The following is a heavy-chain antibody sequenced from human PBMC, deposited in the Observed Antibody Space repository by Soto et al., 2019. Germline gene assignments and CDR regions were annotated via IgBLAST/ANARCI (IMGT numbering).Heavy chain of an antibody. Sequence: EVQLLESGGGLVQPGGSLRLSCAASGFTFSSYAMSWVRQAPGKGLEWVSAISSSGGSTYYADSVKGRFTISRDNSKNTLYLQMNSLRAEDTAVYYCAKTTIFGVVILDRYYFDYWGQGTLVTVSS. CDR3: AKTTIFGVVILDRYYFDY. V-gene: IGHV3-23*01. CDR2: ISSSGGST. J-gene: IGHJ4*02. D-gene: IGHD3-3*01. CDR1: GFTFSSYA.